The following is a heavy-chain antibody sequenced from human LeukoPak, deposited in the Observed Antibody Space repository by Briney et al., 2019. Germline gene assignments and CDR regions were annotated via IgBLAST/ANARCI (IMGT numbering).Heavy chain of an antibody. CDR3: ARGRGSNYDFWSGYYTGVFDY. Sequence: SETLSLTCTVSGGSISSGSYYWSWIRHPAGKGLGWIGRIYTSGSTNYNPSLKSRVTISVDTSKNQFSLKLSSVTAADTAVYYCARGRGSNYDFWSGYYTGVFDYWGQGTLVTVSS. J-gene: IGHJ4*02. CDR1: GGSISSGSYY. CDR2: IYTSGST. V-gene: IGHV4-61*02. D-gene: IGHD3-3*01.